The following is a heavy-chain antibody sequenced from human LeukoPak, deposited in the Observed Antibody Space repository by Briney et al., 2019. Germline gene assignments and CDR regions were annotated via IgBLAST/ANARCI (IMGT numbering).Heavy chain of an antibody. CDR1: GFTFSSYW. V-gene: IGHV3-7*01. CDR2: IKQDGSEK. J-gene: IGHJ4*02. D-gene: IGHD3-9*01. CDR3: ARDSSYYDILTGIFDY. Sequence: PGGSPRLSCAASGFTFSSYWMSWVRQAPGKGLEWVANIKQDGSEKYYVDSVKGRFTISRDNAKNSLYLQMNSLRAEDTAVYYCARDSSYYDILTGIFDYWGQGTLVTVSS.